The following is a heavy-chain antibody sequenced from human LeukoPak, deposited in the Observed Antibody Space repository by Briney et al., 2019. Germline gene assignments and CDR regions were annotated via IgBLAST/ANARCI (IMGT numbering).Heavy chain of an antibody. CDR3: AKDLSGPFMI. CDR2: IRYDGSNK. Sequence: GGXXXXSCAASGFTFSSYGMHWVRQAPGKGLEWVAFIRYDGSNKYYADSVKGRFTISRDNSKNTLYLQMNSLRAEDTAVYYCAKDLSGPFMIWGQGTMVIVSS. CDR1: GFTFSSYG. D-gene: IGHD2-8*02. J-gene: IGHJ3*02. V-gene: IGHV3-30*02.